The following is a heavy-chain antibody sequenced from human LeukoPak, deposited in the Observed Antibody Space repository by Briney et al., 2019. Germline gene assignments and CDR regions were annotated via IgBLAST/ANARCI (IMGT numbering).Heavy chain of an antibody. CDR2: IYYSGST. J-gene: IGHJ4*02. CDR3: ARSVASGWLDY. D-gene: IGHD6-19*01. Sequence: ASETLSLTCTVSGGSISGGDYYWSWIRQPPGKGLKRIGYIYYSGSTYYNPSLKSRVTISVDTSKNQFSLKLSSVTAADTAVYYCARSVASGWLDYWGQGTLVTVSS. V-gene: IGHV4-30-4*01. CDR1: GGSISGGDYY.